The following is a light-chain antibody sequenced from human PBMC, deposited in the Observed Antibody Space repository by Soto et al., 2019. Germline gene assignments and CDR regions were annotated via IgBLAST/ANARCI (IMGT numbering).Light chain of an antibody. CDR1: SSNIGAGYD. CDR3: QVYDSSLSGSV. J-gene: IGLJ2*01. Sequence: QSALTQPPSVSGAPGQRVTISCTGSSSNIGAGYDVHWYQQLPGTAPKLLIYGNSNRPSGVPDRFAGSKSGTSASLAITGLEAEDEADYYCQVYDSSLSGSVFCGGTKLTVL. CDR2: GNS. V-gene: IGLV1-40*01.